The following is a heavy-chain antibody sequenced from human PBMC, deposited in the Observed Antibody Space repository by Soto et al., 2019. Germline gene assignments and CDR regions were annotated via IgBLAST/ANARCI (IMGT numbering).Heavy chain of an antibody. D-gene: IGHD3-22*01. CDR2: INPSSGST. Sequence: GASVKVSCKASGYTFTSYYMHWVRQAPGQGLEWMGIINPSSGSTSYAQKFQGRVTITRDTSASTAYMELSSLRSEDTAVYYCARDRRDYYYDSSGYYPNDAFDIWGQGTMVTVS. CDR3: ARDRRDYYYDSSGYYPNDAFDI. J-gene: IGHJ3*02. CDR1: GYTFTSYY. V-gene: IGHV1-46*01.